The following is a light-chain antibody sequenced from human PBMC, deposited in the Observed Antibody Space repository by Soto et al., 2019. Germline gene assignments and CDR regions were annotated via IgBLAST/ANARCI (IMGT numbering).Light chain of an antibody. V-gene: IGLV1-40*01. CDR3: QSYDSSLSGVV. CDR1: SSNIGAGYD. CDR2: GNS. Sequence: QSVLTQPHSVSGAQGQRVTISCTGSSSNIGAGYDVHWYQQLPGTAPKLLMYGNSNRPSGVPDRFSGSKSGASASLAISGLQAEDEADYYCQSYDSSLSGVVFGGWTKLTVL. J-gene: IGLJ2*01.